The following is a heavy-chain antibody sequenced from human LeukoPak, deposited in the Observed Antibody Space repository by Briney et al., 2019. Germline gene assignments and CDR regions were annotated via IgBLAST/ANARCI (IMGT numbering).Heavy chain of an antibody. CDR3: ARDRPNYYESNGHYYRRDGDY. Sequence: GGSLRLPCAASGFTFDIYAMSWVRQAPGKGPEWVASMCGSAGCTYYADSVKGRFTISRDNSKNRLYLQMNSLRAEDTAIYYCARDRPNYYESNGHYYRRDGDYWGQGTLVTVSS. D-gene: IGHD3-22*01. CDR2: MCGSAGCT. CDR1: GFTFDIYA. J-gene: IGHJ4*02. V-gene: IGHV3-23*01.